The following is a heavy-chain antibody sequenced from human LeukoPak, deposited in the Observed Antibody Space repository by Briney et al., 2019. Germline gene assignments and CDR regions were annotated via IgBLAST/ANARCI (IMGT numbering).Heavy chain of an antibody. Sequence: PSETLSLTCTLSVDSISIGGHYWTWIRQHPGKALEWIGYKHDSGTYYNPSLKSRVIISVDTSYNQFSLRLSSVTAADTAVYFCARGSGDTYGRAEWFDPWGQGTLVIVSS. CDR3: ARGSGDTYGRAEWFDP. V-gene: IGHV4-31*03. J-gene: IGHJ5*02. CDR2: KHDSGT. CDR1: VDSISIGGHY. D-gene: IGHD5-18*01.